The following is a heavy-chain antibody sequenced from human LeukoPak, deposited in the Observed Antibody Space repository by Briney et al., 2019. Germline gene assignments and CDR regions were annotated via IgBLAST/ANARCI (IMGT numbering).Heavy chain of an antibody. CDR3: ARGGKWLAHYYYYGMDV. J-gene: IGHJ6*02. Sequence: ASVKVSCKASGYTFTGYYLHWVRQAPVQGLEWMGWINPNSGGTNYAQKFQGRVTMTRDTSISTAYMELSSLRSDDTAVYYCARGGKWLAHYYYYGMDVWGQGTTVTVSS. CDR1: GYTFTGYY. V-gene: IGHV1-2*02. CDR2: INPNSGGT. D-gene: IGHD6-19*01.